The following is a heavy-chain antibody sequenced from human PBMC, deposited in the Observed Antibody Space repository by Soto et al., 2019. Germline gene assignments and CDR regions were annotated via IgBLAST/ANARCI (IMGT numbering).Heavy chain of an antibody. J-gene: IGHJ1*01. D-gene: IGHD3-22*01. V-gene: IGHV4-30-4*01. CDR2: IHSSGSI. CDR1: GGSISSDDYY. Sequence: SETLSLTCTVSGGSISSDDYYWSWIRQAPGRGLEWIGYIHSSGSIYYNPSLKSRATMSIDTAGNQFSLKVSSVTVADTAVDYCARDLDGLHDDTSGPFPRPGWGQGTLVTVSS. CDR3: ARDLDGLHDDTSGPFPRPG.